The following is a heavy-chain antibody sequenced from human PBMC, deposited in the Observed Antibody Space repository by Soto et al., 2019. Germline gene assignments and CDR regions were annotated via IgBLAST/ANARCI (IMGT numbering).Heavy chain of an antibody. D-gene: IGHD3-16*01. CDR1: GGSISSSSYY. CDR2: IYHSGST. CDR3: ARQTGGFGYYFDY. J-gene: IGHJ4*02. Sequence: QLQLQESGPGLVKPSETLSLTCTVSGGSISSSSYYWGWIRQPPGKELEWIGAIYHSGSTDYPPSLKSRVTISVDTSTIQFPLRLTSLTAADTAVYFCARQTGGFGYYFDYWGQGTLVTVSS. V-gene: IGHV4-39*01.